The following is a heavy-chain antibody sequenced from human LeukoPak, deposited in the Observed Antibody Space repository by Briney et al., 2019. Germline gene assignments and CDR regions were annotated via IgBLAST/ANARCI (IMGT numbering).Heavy chain of an antibody. CDR2: IYSGGST. CDR3: ARGPYYDILTGYVRGAFDI. D-gene: IGHD3-9*01. J-gene: IGHJ3*02. CDR1: GFTVSSNY. V-gene: IGHV3-53*01. Sequence: GGSLRLSCAASGFTVSSNYMSWVRQAPGKGLEWVSVIYSGGSTYYADSVKGRFTISRDNSKNTLYLQMNSLRAEDTAVYYCARGPYYDILTGYVRGAFDIWGQGTMVTVSS.